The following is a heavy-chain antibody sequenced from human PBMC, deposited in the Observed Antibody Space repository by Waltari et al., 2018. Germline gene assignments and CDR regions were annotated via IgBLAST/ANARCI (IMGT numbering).Heavy chain of an antibody. D-gene: IGHD3-10*01. CDR1: GGSISSHY. Sequence: QVQLQESGPGLVKPSETLSLTCTVSGGSISSHYWSWIRQPPGKGLEWIGYIYYSGSPTSNPSLKSRVTISVDPSKNQFSLKLSSVTAADTAVYYCAREGITMVQGVFDYWGQGTLVTVSS. CDR2: IYYSGSP. J-gene: IGHJ4*02. CDR3: AREGITMVQGVFDY. V-gene: IGHV4-59*11.